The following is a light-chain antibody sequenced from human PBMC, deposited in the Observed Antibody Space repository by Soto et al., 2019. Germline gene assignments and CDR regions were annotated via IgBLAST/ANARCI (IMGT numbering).Light chain of an antibody. CDR2: GAS. Sequence: EIVLTQSPGTLSLSPGERGTLSCRANQSLGSAYLAWYQQQPGQAPRLLIHGASSRAAALPDRFSGSGSGTDFPLTISNLEPEDFAVYYCQQYAASPFTFGPGTKVDAK. CDR3: QQYAASPFT. V-gene: IGKV3-20*01. J-gene: IGKJ3*01. CDR1: QSLGSAY.